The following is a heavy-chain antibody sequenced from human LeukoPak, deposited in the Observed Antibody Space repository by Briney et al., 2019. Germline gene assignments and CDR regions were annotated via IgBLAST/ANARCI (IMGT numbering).Heavy chain of an antibody. Sequence: SETLSLTCTVSGGSISGHYWSWIRQPPEKGLEWLGYVYYSGSTNYNPSLKSRVTISVDTSRNQFSLNLTSVTSADTAIYFCARDLGSSWIYWRQGIMVTVSS. V-gene: IGHV4-59*11. J-gene: IGHJ4*02. D-gene: IGHD6-13*01. CDR1: GGSISGHY. CDR3: ARDLGSSWIY. CDR2: VYYSGST.